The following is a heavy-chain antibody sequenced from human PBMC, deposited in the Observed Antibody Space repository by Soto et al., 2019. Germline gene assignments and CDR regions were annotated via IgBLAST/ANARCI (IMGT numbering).Heavy chain of an antibody. Sequence: QVQLQESGPGLVKPSQTLSLTCTVSCGSISSGGYYWSWIRQHPGKGLEWIGYIYYSGSTYYNPSLSRRVTISVGTSNKNLSLQLGSVIAAATAVYYCERTGFDFWSGRSPLGAFDLWGHGTMVTVSS. J-gene: IGHJ3*01. V-gene: IGHV4-31*03. CDR2: IYYSGST. CDR3: ERTGFDFWSGRSPLGAFDL. D-gene: IGHD3-3*01. CDR1: CGSISSGGYY.